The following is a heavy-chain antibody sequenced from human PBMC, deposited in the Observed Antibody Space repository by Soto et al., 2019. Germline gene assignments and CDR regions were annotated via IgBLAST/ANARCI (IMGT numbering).Heavy chain of an antibody. CDR2: INPSGGST. J-gene: IGHJ6*02. CDR1: GYTFTSYY. Sequence: ASVKVSCKASGYTFTSYYMHWVRQAPGQGLEWMGIINPSGGSTSYAQKFQGRVTMTRDTSTSTVYMELSSLRSEDTAVYYCARVGLTIFGVDLWYYGMDVWRPRTPVTVSS. D-gene: IGHD3-3*01. V-gene: IGHV1-46*01. CDR3: ARVGLTIFGVDLWYYGMDV.